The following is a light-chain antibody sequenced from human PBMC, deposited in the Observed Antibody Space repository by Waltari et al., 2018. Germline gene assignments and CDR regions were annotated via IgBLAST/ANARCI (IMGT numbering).Light chain of an antibody. Sequence: IVMTQSPASLAVSLGERATINCKSNHSLLFGSSRNYLAWYQQRRGQPPKLLLYWASIRESGVPHRIVGSVSGTDFTLTINNLQAEDVALYYCQHYYRAPYSFGQGTKLEI. CDR2: WAS. CDR3: QHYYRAPYS. V-gene: IGKV4-1*01. J-gene: IGKJ2*03. CDR1: HSLLFGSSRNY.